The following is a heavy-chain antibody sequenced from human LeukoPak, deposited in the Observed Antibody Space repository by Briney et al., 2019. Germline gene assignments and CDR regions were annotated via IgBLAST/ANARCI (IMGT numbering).Heavy chain of an antibody. CDR2: IYPGDSDT. CDR3: ASAPHLTYYYDSSGRHAFDI. V-gene: IGHV5-51*01. D-gene: IGHD3-22*01. Sequence: GESLKISCKGSGYSFTSYWIGWVRQMPGKGLEWTGIIYPGDSDTRYSPSFQGQVTISADKSISTAYLQWSSLKASDTAMYYCASAPHLTYYYDSSGRHAFDIWGQGTMVTVSS. J-gene: IGHJ3*02. CDR1: GYSFTSYW.